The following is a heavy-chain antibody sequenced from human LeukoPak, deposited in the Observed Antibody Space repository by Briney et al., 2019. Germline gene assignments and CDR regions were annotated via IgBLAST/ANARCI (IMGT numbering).Heavy chain of an antibody. J-gene: IGHJ3*02. CDR2: IFYNEGT. CDR3: VKSNSRYQPWTLDI. D-gene: IGHD2-2*01. Sequence: SETLSLTCAVSGGSISSNSYYWGWIRQPPGKGLEWIGYIFYNEGTSYNPSLKSRVTISVDTSNNQLSLKVNSVTAADMAMYYCVKSNSRYQPWTLDIWGRGTMVTVSS. CDR1: GGSISSNSYY. V-gene: IGHV4-61*05.